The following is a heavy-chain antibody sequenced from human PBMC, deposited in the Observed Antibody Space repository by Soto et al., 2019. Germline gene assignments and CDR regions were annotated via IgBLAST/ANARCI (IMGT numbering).Heavy chain of an antibody. D-gene: IGHD3-3*02. CDR2: IDPSQSYF. Sequence: GASLKISCEGSGYSLTTHWINWVRQMPGKGLEWMGRIDPSQSYFNYSPSFQGHVTISADKSISTAYLQWISLKASDTAMYYCASLPQGWGIFSVFDSWGQGTLVTASS. CDR1: GYSLTTHW. J-gene: IGHJ4*02. CDR3: ASLPQGWGIFSVFDS. V-gene: IGHV5-10-1*01.